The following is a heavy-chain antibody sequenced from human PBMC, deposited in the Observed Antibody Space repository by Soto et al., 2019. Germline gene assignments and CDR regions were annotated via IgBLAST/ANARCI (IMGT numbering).Heavy chain of an antibody. Sequence: GGSLRLSCVASGFTFGNYWMYWVRQAPGKGLVWVSRINSDGSDSSDGSPTTYADSVKGRFTISRDNAKDTLYLQMNSLRAEDTAGYSCERSIYYYYYMDVGGKGTSVTVS. CDR1: GFTFGNYW. J-gene: IGHJ6*03. CDR3: ERSIYYYYYMDV. V-gene: IGHV3-74*01. CDR2: INSDGSDSSDGSPT.